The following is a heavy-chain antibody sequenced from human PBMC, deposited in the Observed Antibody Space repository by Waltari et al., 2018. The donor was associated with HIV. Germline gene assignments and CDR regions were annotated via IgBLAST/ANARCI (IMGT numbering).Heavy chain of an antibody. CDR3: ASPFYSDSTTYYYGLDY. V-gene: IGHV3-30-3*01. J-gene: IGHJ4*02. CDR1: AFTFTSFG. D-gene: IGHD3-22*01. Sequence: QVQLVESGGGVVQPGWSRRLSCAASAFTFTSFGLHWVSQAQGKGLEWVAVISNDGSSKYYADSVKGRFTISRDNSKNTLYLHMNSLRAEDTAVYYCASPFYSDSTTYYYGLDYWGQGTLVTVSS. CDR2: ISNDGSSK.